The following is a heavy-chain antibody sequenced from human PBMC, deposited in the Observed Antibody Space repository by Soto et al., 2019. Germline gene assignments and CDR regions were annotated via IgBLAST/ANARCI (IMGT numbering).Heavy chain of an antibody. CDR3: ASDVHYAFDF. J-gene: IGHJ3*01. CDR1: GFTFSTYS. V-gene: IGHV3-48*01. Sequence: GGSLRLSCAASGFTFSTYSMNWVRQAPGKGLEWISYITSSSSALSYADSVKGRFTISRDNAKSSLYLQMNSLRAEDTAVYYCASDVHYAFDFWGQGTMVTVSS. D-gene: IGHD1-26*01. CDR2: ITSSSSAL.